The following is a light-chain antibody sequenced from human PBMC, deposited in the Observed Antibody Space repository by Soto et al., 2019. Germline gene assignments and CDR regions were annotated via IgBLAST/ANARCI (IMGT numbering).Light chain of an antibody. V-gene: IGLV2-8*01. CDR1: SSDVGAYNY. Sequence: QSVLTQPPSASGSLGQSVTISCTGTSSDVGAYNYVSWYQQHPGKAPKLMIYEVTRRPSGVPDRFSGSKSGNTASLNVSGLQAEDEADYYCQTFDSTLTISWVFGGGTKLTVL. CDR3: QTFDSTLTISWV. J-gene: IGLJ3*02. CDR2: EVT.